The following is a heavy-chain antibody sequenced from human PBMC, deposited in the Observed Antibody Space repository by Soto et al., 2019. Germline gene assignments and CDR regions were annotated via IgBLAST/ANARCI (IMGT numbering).Heavy chain of an antibody. Sequence: QVQLQQWGAGLLKPSETLSLTCAVYGGSFSGYYWSWIRQPPGKGLEWIGAINHSGSTNYNPSLKSRVTISVDTSKNPFSLKLSSVTAADTAVYYCARGRSIAAAGPPNFDYWGQGTLVTVSS. V-gene: IGHV4-34*01. D-gene: IGHD6-13*01. J-gene: IGHJ4*02. CDR3: ARGRSIAAAGPPNFDY. CDR2: INHSGST. CDR1: GGSFSGYY.